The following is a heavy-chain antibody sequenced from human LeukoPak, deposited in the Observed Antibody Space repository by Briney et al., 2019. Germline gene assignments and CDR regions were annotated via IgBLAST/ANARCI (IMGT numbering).Heavy chain of an antibody. CDR3: SGGSRRRFDY. V-gene: IGHV3-64D*06. J-gene: IGHJ4*02. CDR1: GFTFSSYA. D-gene: IGHD2-15*01. Sequence: GGSLRLSCSASGFTFSSYAVHWVRQAPGKGLEYVSAISSNGGSTYYADSVKGRFTISRDNSKNTLYLQMSSLRAEDTAVYYCSGGSRRRFDYWGQGTLVTVSS. CDR2: ISSNGGST.